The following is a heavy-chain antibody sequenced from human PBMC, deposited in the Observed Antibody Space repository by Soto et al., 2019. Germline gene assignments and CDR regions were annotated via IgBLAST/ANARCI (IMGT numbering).Heavy chain of an antibody. Sequence: QVQLQESGPGLVKPSQTLSLTCTVSGGSISSGGYYWSWTRQHPGKGLEWIGYIYYSGSTYYNPSLKSRVTMSVDTSKNQFSLKLSSVTAADTAVYYCARGGKRYYYGSGSYGAYYFDYWGQGTLVTVSS. D-gene: IGHD3-10*01. CDR1: GGSISSGGYY. V-gene: IGHV4-31*03. CDR3: ARGGKRYYYGSGSYGAYYFDY. CDR2: IYYSGST. J-gene: IGHJ4*02.